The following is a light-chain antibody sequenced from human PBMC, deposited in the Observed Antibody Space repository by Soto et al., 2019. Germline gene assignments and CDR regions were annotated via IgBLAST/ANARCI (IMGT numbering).Light chain of an antibody. V-gene: IGKV3-20*01. J-gene: IGKJ3*01. Sequence: EIVLTQSPGTLSLSPGERATLSCRASQSVSSSYLAWYQQKPGQAPRLLIYGASSRATGIPDRFTGSGSGTDFTLTISRLEPEEFAVYYCQQYGSSPITFGLWTKVDIK. CDR1: QSVSSSY. CDR3: QQYGSSPIT. CDR2: GAS.